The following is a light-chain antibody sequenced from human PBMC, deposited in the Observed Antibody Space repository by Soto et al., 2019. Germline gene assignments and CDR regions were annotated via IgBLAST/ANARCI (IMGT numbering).Light chain of an antibody. CDR3: QQYNKWPQT. V-gene: IGKV3-15*01. J-gene: IGKJ1*01. CDR1: QSVATN. CDR2: GAS. Sequence: EVVMTQSPATLPVSLGGRVTLSCRASQSVATNLAWYQQKPGQAPRLLIYGASNRAISLPARFSGSGSGTEFTLTITSLQSEDFAVYYCQQYNKWPQTFGQGTKVDI.